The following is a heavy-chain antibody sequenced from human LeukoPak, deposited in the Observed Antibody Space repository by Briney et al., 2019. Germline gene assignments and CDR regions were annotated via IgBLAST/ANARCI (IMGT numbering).Heavy chain of an antibody. V-gene: IGHV4-59*01. CDR3: ARGMYLDAFDI. D-gene: IGHD2-8*01. CDR2: IYYSGST. Sequence: GSLRLSCAASGFTFDDYGMSWIRQPPGKGLEWIGYIYYSGSTNYNPSLKSRVTISVDTSKNQFSLKLSSVTAADTAVYYCARGMYLDAFDIWGQGTMVTVSS. CDR1: GFTFDDYG. J-gene: IGHJ3*02.